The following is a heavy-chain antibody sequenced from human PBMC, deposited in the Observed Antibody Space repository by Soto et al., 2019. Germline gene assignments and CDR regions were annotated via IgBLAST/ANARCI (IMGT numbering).Heavy chain of an antibody. J-gene: IGHJ4*02. CDR2: SHYTGTT. D-gene: IGHD2-15*01. CDR3: ARYYCSGGSCYFFDY. Sequence: KPSETLSLTCTVSGDSISSSYWSWIRQTPGKGLEWIGFSHYTGTTRYNPSLKSRVSFSVDMSKNQFSLKLSSVTTADTAVYYCARYYCSGGSCYFFDYWGQGTLVTVSS. V-gene: IGHV4-59*01. CDR1: GDSISSSY.